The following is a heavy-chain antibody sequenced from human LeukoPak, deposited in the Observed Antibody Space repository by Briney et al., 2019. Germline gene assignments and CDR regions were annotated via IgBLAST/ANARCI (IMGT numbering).Heavy chain of an antibody. CDR2: INPSGCST. J-gene: IGHJ4*02. CDR3: ARAHYDILTGYYKWNYYFDY. D-gene: IGHD3-9*01. Sequence: ASVKVSCKASGYTFTSYYMHWVRQAPGQGLEWMGIINPSGCSTSYAQKFQGRVTMTRDMSTSTVYMELSSLRSEDTAVYYCARAHYDILTGYYKWNYYFDYWGQGTLVTVSS. V-gene: IGHV1-46*01. CDR1: GYTFTSYY.